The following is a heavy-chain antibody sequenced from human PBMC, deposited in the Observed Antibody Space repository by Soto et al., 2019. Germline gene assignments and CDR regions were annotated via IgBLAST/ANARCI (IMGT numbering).Heavy chain of an antibody. Sequence: PSETLSLTCTVSGGSITSGTSYWSWIRQHPAKGLEWIGYIYYSGSTYFNPSLKSRLTMSVDTSKNHFSLMLSSVTAADTAVYYCARLVTGEDAFDIWGQGTMVTVS. CDR2: IYYSGST. CDR3: ARLVTGEDAFDI. V-gene: IGHV4-31*03. D-gene: IGHD7-27*01. CDR1: GGSITSGTSY. J-gene: IGHJ3*02.